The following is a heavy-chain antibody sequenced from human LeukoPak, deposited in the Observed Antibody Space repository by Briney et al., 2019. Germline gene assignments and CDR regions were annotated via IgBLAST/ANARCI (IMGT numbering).Heavy chain of an antibody. J-gene: IGHJ4*02. CDR3: ARAGDRVVPAAFGAYYFDY. Sequence: GGSLRLSCAASGFTFSSYGMHWVRQAPGKGLEWVAVIWYDGSNKYYADSVKGRFTISRDNSKNTLYLQMNSLRAEDTAVYYCARAGDRVVPAAFGAYYFDYWGQGTLVTVSS. V-gene: IGHV3-33*01. D-gene: IGHD2-2*01. CDR2: IWYDGSNK. CDR1: GFTFSSYG.